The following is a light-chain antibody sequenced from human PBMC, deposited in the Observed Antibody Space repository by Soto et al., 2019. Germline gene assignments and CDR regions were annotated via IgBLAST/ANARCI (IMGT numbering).Light chain of an antibody. J-gene: IGKJ1*01. Sequence: EIVLTQSPGTLSLSPGERATLSCRASQSVSSNYLAWCQQKPGQAPRLLIYAASSRATGIPDRFSGSGSGTDFTLTISRLEPEDFAVYYCQQYGNSPWTFGKGTRWIS. CDR2: AAS. V-gene: IGKV3-20*01. CDR3: QQYGNSPWT. CDR1: QSVSSNY.